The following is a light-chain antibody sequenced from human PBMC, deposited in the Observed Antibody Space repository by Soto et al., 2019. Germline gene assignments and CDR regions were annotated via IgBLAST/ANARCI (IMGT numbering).Light chain of an antibody. V-gene: IGLV1-44*01. CDR1: SSNIGSNT. CDR2: SNN. CDR3: AAWDDSLNGVV. Sequence: QSVLTQPPSASGTPGQRVTISCSGSSSNIGSNTVNWYQQLPGTAPKLLIYSNNQRPSGVPDRLSGSKSGTSASLAISGLQSEDEADYYCAAWDDSLNGVVFGGGTQLTFL. J-gene: IGLJ2*01.